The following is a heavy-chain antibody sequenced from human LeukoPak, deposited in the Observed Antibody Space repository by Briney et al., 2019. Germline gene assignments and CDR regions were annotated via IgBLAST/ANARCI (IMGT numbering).Heavy chain of an antibody. V-gene: IGHV3-30*02. CDR3: AKYGPTVSSSWYAVDAFDI. CDR1: GFTFSSYG. CDR2: IRYDGSNK. D-gene: IGHD6-13*01. Sequence: PGGSLRLSCAASGFTFSSYGMHWVRQAPGKGLEWVAFIRYDGSNKYYADSVKGRFTISRDNSKNTLYLQMNSLRAEDTAVYYCAKYGPTVSSSWYAVDAFDIWGQGTMVTVSS. J-gene: IGHJ3*02.